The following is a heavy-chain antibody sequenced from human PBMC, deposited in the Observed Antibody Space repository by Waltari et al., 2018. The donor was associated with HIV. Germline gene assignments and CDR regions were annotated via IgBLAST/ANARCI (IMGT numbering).Heavy chain of an antibody. CDR2: IYYSGST. CDR1: GGSISSSSYY. D-gene: IGHD3-9*01. Sequence: QLHLQESGPGLVKPSETLSLTCTVSGGSISSSSYYWGWIRQPPGKGLGGIGSIYYSGSTYYTPSLKSRFIISVDTSKNQFSVKLSSVTAADTAVYYCARMGQTDDILTGHHYWGQGTLVTVSS. V-gene: IGHV4-39*01. CDR3: ARMGQTDDILTGHHY. J-gene: IGHJ4*02.